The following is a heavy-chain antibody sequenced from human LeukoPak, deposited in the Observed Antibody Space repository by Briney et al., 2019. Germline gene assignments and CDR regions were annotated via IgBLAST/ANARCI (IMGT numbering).Heavy chain of an antibody. CDR2: INHSGNT. Sequence: SETLSLTCAVYGGSFSGYYCGWIRHPPGDGLEWIGEINHSGNTSYNPSLRSRVTISVATSKNQFSLQLGSVTAGGTAVYYCARDSYSHGFDYSGQGTLVTVCS. V-gene: IGHV4-34*01. CDR3: ARDSYSHGFDY. D-gene: IGHD4-11*01. CDR1: GGSFSGYY. J-gene: IGHJ4*02.